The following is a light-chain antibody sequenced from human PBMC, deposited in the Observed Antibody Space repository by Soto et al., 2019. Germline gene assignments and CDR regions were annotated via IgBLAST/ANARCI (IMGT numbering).Light chain of an antibody. J-gene: IGKJ1*01. CDR2: AIS. CDR3: QQYGSLSWT. Sequence: ENVLTQSPGTLSLSPGQRATLSCRASHTISSSYLAWYQQKPGQAPRLLIYAISDRATGVPDRFSGSGSGTDFTLTISRLEPEDFAVYHCQQYGSLSWTFGQGTKVDIK. CDR1: HTISSSY. V-gene: IGKV3-20*01.